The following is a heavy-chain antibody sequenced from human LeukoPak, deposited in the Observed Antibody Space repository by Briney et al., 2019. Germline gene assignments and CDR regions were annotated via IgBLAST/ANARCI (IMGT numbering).Heavy chain of an antibody. J-gene: IGHJ3*02. CDR1: GFTFDDYG. D-gene: IGHD3-10*01. Sequence: PGGSLRLSCAASGFTFDDYGMSWVRQAPGKGLEWVSGINWNGGSTGYADSVKGRFTISRDNAKNSLYLQMNSLRAVDTALYYCARGGGYGSGSYRDIWGQGTMVTVSS. CDR3: ARGGGYGSGSYRDI. CDR2: INWNGGST. V-gene: IGHV3-20*04.